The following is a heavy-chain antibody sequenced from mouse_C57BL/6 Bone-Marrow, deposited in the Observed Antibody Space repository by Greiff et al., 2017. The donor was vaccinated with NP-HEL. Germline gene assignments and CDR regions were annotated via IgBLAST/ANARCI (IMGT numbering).Heavy chain of an antibody. CDR1: GFTFSSYA. V-gene: IGHV5-4*01. CDR3: ARDRDYGSSYGYAMDY. Sequence: EVQLQQSGGGLVKPGGSLKLSCAASGFTFSSYAMSWVRQTPEKRLEWVATISDGGSYTYYPDNVKGRFTISRDNAKNNLYLQMSHLKSEDTAMYYCARDRDYGSSYGYAMDYWGQGTSVTVSS. D-gene: IGHD1-1*01. CDR2: ISDGGSYT. J-gene: IGHJ4*01.